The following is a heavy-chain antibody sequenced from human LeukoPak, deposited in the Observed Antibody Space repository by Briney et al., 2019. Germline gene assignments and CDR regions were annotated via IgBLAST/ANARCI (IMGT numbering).Heavy chain of an antibody. Sequence: GGSLRLSCAASGFTFSSYSMNWVRQAPGQGLEWVSSISSSSSYIYYADSVKGRFTIPRDNAKNSLYLQMNSLRAEDTAVYYCARDRFGSYSSSWTDYWGQGTLVTVSS. D-gene: IGHD6-13*01. CDR2: ISSSSSYI. J-gene: IGHJ4*02. V-gene: IGHV3-21*01. CDR3: ARDRFGSYSSSWTDY. CDR1: GFTFSSYS.